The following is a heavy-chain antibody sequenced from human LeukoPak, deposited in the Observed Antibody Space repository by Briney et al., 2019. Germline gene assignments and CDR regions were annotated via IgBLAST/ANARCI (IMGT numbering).Heavy chain of an antibody. D-gene: IGHD3-22*01. CDR2: IYYSGST. J-gene: IGHJ4*02. V-gene: IGHV4-59*01. CDR1: GGSISSYY. Sequence: SETLSLTCTVSGGSISSYYWSWIRQPPGKELEWIGSIYYSGSTDYNPSLKSRVTISLDTSKIQFSLKLRSVTAADTAVYYCAREAGSYDSSGYYSLYYSFDYWGQGTLVTVSS. CDR3: AREAGSYDSSGYYSLYYSFDY.